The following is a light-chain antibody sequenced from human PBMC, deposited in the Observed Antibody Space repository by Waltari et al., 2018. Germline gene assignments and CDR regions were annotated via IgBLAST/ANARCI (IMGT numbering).Light chain of an antibody. CDR1: RVGNKF. CDR2: QDI. Sequence: SYELTQPPSVSVSPGQTASITCSGDRVGNKFASWYQQTPGQSPVLVIYQDIKRPSGIPERFSGSISGNTATLTISEAQSVDEADYYCQAGDSTSYVVFGGGTKLTVL. J-gene: IGLJ2*01. CDR3: QAGDSTSYVV. V-gene: IGLV3-1*01.